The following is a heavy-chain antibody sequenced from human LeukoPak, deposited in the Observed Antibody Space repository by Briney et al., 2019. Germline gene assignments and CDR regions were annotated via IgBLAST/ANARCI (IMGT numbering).Heavy chain of an antibody. CDR2: IYYSGST. J-gene: IGHJ5*02. CDR3: ARSFPLMVLTGYYWFDP. Sequence: SETLSLTCTVSGGSISSYYWSWIRQPPGKGLEWIGYIYYSGSTNYNPSLKSRVTISVDTSKNQFSLKLSSVTAADTAVYYCARSFPLMVLTGYYWFDPWGQGTLVTVSS. CDR1: GGSISSYY. D-gene: IGHD3-9*01. V-gene: IGHV4-59*08.